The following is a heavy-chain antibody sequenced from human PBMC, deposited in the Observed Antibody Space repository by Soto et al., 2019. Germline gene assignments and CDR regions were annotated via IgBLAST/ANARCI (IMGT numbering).Heavy chain of an antibody. CDR3: AKAAPDYYYYYYGMDV. J-gene: IGHJ6*02. CDR1: GFTFSSYA. Sequence: GGSLRLSCAASGFTFSSYAMKWVGQAPGKGLEWVSLIGESGTPTYYADSVKGRFTISRDNSKNTLYLQMNSLRAEDTAVYYCAKAAPDYYYYYYGMDVWGQGTTVTVSS. D-gene: IGHD3-3*01. V-gene: IGHV3-23*01. CDR2: IGESGTPT.